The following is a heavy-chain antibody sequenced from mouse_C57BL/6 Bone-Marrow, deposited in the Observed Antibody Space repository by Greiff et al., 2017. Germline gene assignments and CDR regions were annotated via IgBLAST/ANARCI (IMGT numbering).Heavy chain of an antibody. CDR3: ARSSIYFGK. V-gene: IGHV1-52*01. Sequence: QVQLQQPGAELVRPGSSVKLSCKASGYTFTSYWMHWVKQRPIQGLEWIGNIDPSDSETHYNQKFKDKATLTVDKASSTAYVQLSILTSEDSAVYYYARSSIYFGKWDQGNTLSVTS. CDR2: IDPSDSET. CDR1: GYTFTSYW. D-gene: IGHD2-10*02. J-gene: IGHJ2*01.